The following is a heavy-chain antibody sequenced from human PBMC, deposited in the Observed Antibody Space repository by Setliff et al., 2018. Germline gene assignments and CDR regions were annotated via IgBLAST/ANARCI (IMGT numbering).Heavy chain of an antibody. Sequence: SVKVSCKASGYTFTSYGISWVRQAPGQGLDWMGGTIPIFGTTDYAQKFQGRVTIITDESTSTAFMQLSSLRSEDTAVYYCARAPGTVVVPASRSAFDIWGQGTMVTVSS. CDR2: TIPIFGTT. CDR3: ARAPGTVVVPASRSAFDI. V-gene: IGHV1-69*05. J-gene: IGHJ3*02. CDR1: GYTFTSYG. D-gene: IGHD2-2*01.